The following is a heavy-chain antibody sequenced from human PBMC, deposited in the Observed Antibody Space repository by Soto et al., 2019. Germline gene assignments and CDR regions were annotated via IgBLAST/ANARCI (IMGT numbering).Heavy chain of an antibody. CDR3: ERVDTYAYYYAMDV. CDR2: IYSSGAT. D-gene: IGHD5-18*01. J-gene: IGHJ6*02. V-gene: IGHV3-53*02. Sequence: VQLVETGGGLIQPGGSLSLSCAASGFTVTSNYMNWVRQPPGKWLEWVSIIYSSGATYYADAVKGRFTISSDKSKNTLYLQMRNLRAEDTDIYYCERVDTYAYYYAMDVWGQGTTVTVSS. CDR1: GFTVTSNY.